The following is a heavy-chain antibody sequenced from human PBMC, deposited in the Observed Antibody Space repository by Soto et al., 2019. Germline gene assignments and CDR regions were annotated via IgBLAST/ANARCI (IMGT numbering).Heavy chain of an antibody. V-gene: IGHV4-59*01. CDR1: GGSISSYY. CDR3: ARAILGTTGTTGWYFDL. J-gene: IGHJ2*01. Sequence: QGQLQESGPGLVKPSETLSLTCTVSGGSISSYYWSWIRQPPGKGLEWIGYIYYSGSTNYNPSLKSRVTISVDTSNNQFSLKLSSVTAADTAVYYCARAILGTTGTTGWYFDLWGRGTLVTVSS. CDR2: IYYSGST. D-gene: IGHD1-1*01.